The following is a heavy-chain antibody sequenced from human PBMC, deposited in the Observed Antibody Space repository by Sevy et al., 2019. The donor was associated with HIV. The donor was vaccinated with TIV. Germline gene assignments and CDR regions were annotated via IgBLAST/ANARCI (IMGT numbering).Heavy chain of an antibody. D-gene: IGHD2-2*01. Sequence: GGSLRLSCAASGFTFSNYAMSWVRQAPGKGLEWVSTFSFGCGKINNADSVKGRFTISRDNSKNTLYLQMNSLRAEDTALHYCAREGCSKPHDYWGQGTLVVVSS. CDR2: FSFGCGKI. J-gene: IGHJ4*02. CDR1: GFTFSNYA. CDR3: AREGCSKPHDY. V-gene: IGHV3-23*01.